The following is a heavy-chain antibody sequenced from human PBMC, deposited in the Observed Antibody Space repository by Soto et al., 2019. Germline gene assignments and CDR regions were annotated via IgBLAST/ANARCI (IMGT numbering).Heavy chain of an antibody. Sequence: TLSLTCTVSGGSISSYYWSWIRQPPGKGLEWIGYIYYSGSTNYNPSLKSRVTISVDTSKNQFSLKLSSVTAADTAVYYCARIAAAGGYYYGMDVWGQGTTVTVSS. J-gene: IGHJ6*02. D-gene: IGHD6-13*01. CDR2: IYYSGST. CDR1: GGSISSYY. V-gene: IGHV4-59*01. CDR3: ARIAAAGGYYYGMDV.